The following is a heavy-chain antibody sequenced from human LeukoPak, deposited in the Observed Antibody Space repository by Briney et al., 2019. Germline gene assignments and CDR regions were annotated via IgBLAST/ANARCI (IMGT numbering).Heavy chain of an antibody. D-gene: IGHD2-2*02. J-gene: IGHJ4*02. CDR3: AKDRLMWGVVPAAIGFGY. V-gene: IGHV3-30*02. Sequence: PGGSLRLSCAASGFTFSSYGMHWVRQAPGKGLEWVAFIRYDGSNKYYADSVKGRFTISRDNSKNTLYLQMNSLRAEDTAVCYCAKDRLMWGVVPAAIGFGYWGQGTLVTVSS. CDR2: IRYDGSNK. CDR1: GFTFSSYG.